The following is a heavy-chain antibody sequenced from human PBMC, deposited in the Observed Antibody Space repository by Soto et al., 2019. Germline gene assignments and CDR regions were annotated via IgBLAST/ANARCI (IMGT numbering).Heavy chain of an antibody. D-gene: IGHD3-22*01. Sequence: SETLSLTCTVFGGSISSYYWSWIRQPPGKGLEWIGYIYYSGSTNYNPSLKSRVTISVDTSKNQSSLKLSSVTAADTAVYYCARGVDYYDSSGYYYNAFDIWGQGTMVTVSS. CDR3: ARGVDYYDSSGYYYNAFDI. V-gene: IGHV4-59*01. CDR2: IYYSGST. J-gene: IGHJ3*02. CDR1: GGSISSYY.